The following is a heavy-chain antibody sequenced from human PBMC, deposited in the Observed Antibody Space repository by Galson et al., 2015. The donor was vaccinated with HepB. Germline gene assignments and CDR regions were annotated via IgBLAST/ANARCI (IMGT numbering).Heavy chain of an antibody. J-gene: IGHJ5*02. Sequence: SLRLSCAASGFTFSSYGMHWVRQAPGKGLEWVAVIWYDGSNKYYADSVKGRFTISRDNSKNTLYLQMNSLRAEDTAVYYCARDQSANWFDPWGQGTLVTVSS. CDR1: GFTFSSYG. CDR3: ARDQSANWFDP. CDR2: IWYDGSNK. V-gene: IGHV3-33*01.